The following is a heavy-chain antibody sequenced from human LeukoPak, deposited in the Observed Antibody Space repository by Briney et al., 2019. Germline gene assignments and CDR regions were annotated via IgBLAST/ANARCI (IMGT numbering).Heavy chain of an antibody. Sequence: GGSLRLSCAASGFSFSNYYMRWVRQAPGKGLELVANIKPDGSEKYYVDSVKGRFTISRDNARNSLYLQMNGLRADDTAVYYCASTLWWGWGTLVTVSS. J-gene: IGHJ1*01. D-gene: IGHD2-15*01. CDR3: ASTLW. CDR1: GFSFSNYY. CDR2: IKPDGSEK. V-gene: IGHV3-7*01.